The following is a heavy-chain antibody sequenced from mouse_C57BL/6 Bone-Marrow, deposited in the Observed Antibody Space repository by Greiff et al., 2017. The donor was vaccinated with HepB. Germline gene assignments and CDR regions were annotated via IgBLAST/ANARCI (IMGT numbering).Heavy chain of an antibody. CDR3: ARSFYYYGSRAFDY. D-gene: IGHD1-1*01. CDR1: GYTFTSYW. Sequence: QVHVKQPGAELVRPGTSVKLSCKASGYTFTSYWMHWVKQRPGQGLEWIGVIDPSDSYTNYNQKFKGKATLTVDTSSSTAYMQLSSLTSEDSAVYYCARSFYYYGSRAFDYWGQGTTLTVSS. V-gene: IGHV1-59*01. CDR2: IDPSDSYT. J-gene: IGHJ2*01.